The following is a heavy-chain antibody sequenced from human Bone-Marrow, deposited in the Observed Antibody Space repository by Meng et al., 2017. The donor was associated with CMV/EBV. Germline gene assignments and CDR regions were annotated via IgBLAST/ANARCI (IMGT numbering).Heavy chain of an antibody. CDR3: AKDLRGYDFSEFDY. J-gene: IGHJ4*02. Sequence: GGSLRLSCAASGFTFSSYSMNWVRQAPGRGLEWISYISESGDSKHYADSVKGRFTISRDNSKNTLYLQMNSLRAEDTAVYYCAKDLRGYDFSEFDYWGKGTLVT. V-gene: IGHV3-23*01. CDR2: ISESGDSK. D-gene: IGHD3-3*01. CDR1: GFTFSSYS.